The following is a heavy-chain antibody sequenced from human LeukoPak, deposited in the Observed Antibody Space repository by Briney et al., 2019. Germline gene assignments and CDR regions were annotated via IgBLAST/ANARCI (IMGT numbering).Heavy chain of an antibody. CDR1: GYTFTNYY. J-gene: IGHJ3*02. Sequence: ASVKVSCEASGYTFTNYYMHWVRQAPGQGLEWMGVINPSGGSTTYAQNFQGRVTMTRDTSTSTVYMEVSSLRSEDTAVYYCARGSCCDRSCYEGFIWGQGTMVTVSS. V-gene: IGHV1-46*01. CDR3: ARGSCCDRSCYEGFI. CDR2: INPSGGST. D-gene: IGHD2-2*01.